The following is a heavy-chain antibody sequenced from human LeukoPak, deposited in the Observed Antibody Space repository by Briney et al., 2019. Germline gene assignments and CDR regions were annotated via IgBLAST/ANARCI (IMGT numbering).Heavy chain of an antibody. J-gene: IGHJ4*02. V-gene: IGHV3-48*04. D-gene: IGHD5-18*01. CDR1: ALTFSSYT. CDR3: ARDGLDTAMVTSFDY. CDR2: ISSRSSTI. Sequence: GRSLRLSCAASALTFSSYTMNWVRNPPGKGLEWFSYISSRSSTIYYADSVKGRFTISRDNAKNSLYLQMNSLRAEDTAVYYCARDGLDTAMVTSFDYWGQGTLVTVSS.